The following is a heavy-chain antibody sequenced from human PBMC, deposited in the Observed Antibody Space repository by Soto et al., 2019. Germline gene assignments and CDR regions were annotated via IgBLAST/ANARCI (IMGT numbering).Heavy chain of an antibody. D-gene: IGHD6-19*01. V-gene: IGHV4-30-2*01. Sequence: QLQLQESGSGLVKPSQTLSLTCAVSGGYISSGGYSWSWIRQPPGKGLEWIGNIYYSGSTYYNPSLQSRVIISVDRSKNQFSLELSSVAAADTAAYYCARVAGSGWYDGWGQGTLVTVSS. CDR2: IYYSGST. J-gene: IGHJ4*02. CDR3: ARVAGSGWYDG. CDR1: GGYISSGGYS.